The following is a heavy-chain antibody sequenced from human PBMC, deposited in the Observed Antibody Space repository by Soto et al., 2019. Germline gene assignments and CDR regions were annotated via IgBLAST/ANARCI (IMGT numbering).Heavy chain of an antibody. J-gene: IGHJ5*02. CDR2: IYYSGST. Sequence: SQLLSVTCSVSGGSISSGDYYWSWIRQPPGKGLEWIGYIYYSGSTYYNPSLKSRVTISVDTSKNQFSLKLSSVTAADTAVYYCARERPDGARLDPWGQGTLVTVSS. D-gene: IGHD6-6*01. V-gene: IGHV4-30-4*01. CDR1: GGSISSGDYY. CDR3: ARERPDGARLDP.